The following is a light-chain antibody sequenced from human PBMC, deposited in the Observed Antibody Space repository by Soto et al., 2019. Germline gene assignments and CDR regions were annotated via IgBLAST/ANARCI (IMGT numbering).Light chain of an antibody. CDR3: QQRSNWPPTWT. J-gene: IGKJ1*01. CDR2: DAS. Sequence: EIVLTQSPPTLSLSPGERATLSCRASQSVSTYLAWYQPKPGQAPRLLIYDASTRATGIPARFSGSGSGTDFTLTISSLEPEDFAVYYCQQRSNWPPTWTFGQGTKVEIK. V-gene: IGKV3-11*01. CDR1: QSVSTY.